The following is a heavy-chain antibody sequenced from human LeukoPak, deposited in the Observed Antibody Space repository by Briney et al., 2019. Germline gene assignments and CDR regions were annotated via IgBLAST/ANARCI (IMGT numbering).Heavy chain of an antibody. Sequence: SETLSLTCAVYGGSLSYYYWSWNRQSPGKGLEWIGEINRSGSTNYNPSLKSRVSISVDTSKNQFSLKLSSVTAADTAIYYCARGGFYCGDDCYVDYWGQGALVTVSS. CDR1: GGSLSYYY. V-gene: IGHV4-34*01. J-gene: IGHJ4*02. CDR3: ARGGFYCGDDCYVDY. D-gene: IGHD2-21*02. CDR2: INRSGST.